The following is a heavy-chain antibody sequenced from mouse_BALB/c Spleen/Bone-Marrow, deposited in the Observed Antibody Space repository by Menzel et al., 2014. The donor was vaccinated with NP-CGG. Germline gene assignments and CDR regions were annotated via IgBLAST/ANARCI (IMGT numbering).Heavy chain of an antibody. CDR2: IDPANGNT. Sequence: EVHLVESGAELVKPGASVELSCTASGFNIKDTYMHWVKQRPEQGLEWIGRIDPANGNTKYDPKFQGKATIAADTSSNTAYLQLSSLTSEDTAVYYCASYYYGSSSFAYWGQGTLVTVSA. V-gene: IGHV14-3*02. D-gene: IGHD1-1*01. CDR1: GFNIKDTY. J-gene: IGHJ3*01. CDR3: ASYYYGSSSFAY.